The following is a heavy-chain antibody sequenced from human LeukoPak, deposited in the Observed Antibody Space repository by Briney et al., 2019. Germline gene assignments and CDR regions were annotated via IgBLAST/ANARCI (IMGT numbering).Heavy chain of an antibody. D-gene: IGHD6-19*01. Sequence: ASVKVSCKASGYTFTTYGISWVRQAPGQGLEWMGWISGYKDKTNYAQKLQGRVTMTTDTSTSTAYMELRSLRSDDTAVYYCARDREESIAVAGTSDYWGQGTLVTVSS. CDR2: ISGYKDKT. CDR1: GYTFTTYG. V-gene: IGHV1-18*01. CDR3: ARDREESIAVAGTSDY. J-gene: IGHJ4*02.